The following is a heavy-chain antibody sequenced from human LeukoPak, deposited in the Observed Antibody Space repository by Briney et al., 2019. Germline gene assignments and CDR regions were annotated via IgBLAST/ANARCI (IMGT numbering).Heavy chain of an antibody. CDR2: ISGSGGST. Sequence: GGSLRLSCAAAGFTLSSYAMSWVRQAPGKGREWVSAISGSGGSTYYADSVKGRFTISRDNSKNTLYLQMNSLRAEDTAVYYCAKFPPSYSSTKPGDYWGQGTLVTVSS. CDR1: GFTLSSYA. V-gene: IGHV3-23*01. D-gene: IGHD6-13*01. CDR3: AKFPPSYSSTKPGDY. J-gene: IGHJ4*02.